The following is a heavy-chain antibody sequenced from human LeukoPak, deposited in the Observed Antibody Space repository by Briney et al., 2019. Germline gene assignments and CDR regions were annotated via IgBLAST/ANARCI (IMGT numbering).Heavy chain of an antibody. J-gene: IGHJ4*02. Sequence: PSETLSLTCTVSDGSISGDYYYWSWIRQLPGKGLEWIGYIYNGGTTYYNPSLKSRVIISVDTSKNQFSLKLKSVTAADTAMYYCARGARFFAYYDYWGQGTLVTVSS. CDR1: DGSISGDYYY. CDR3: ARGARFFAYYDY. CDR2: IYNGGTT. D-gene: IGHD2-21*01. V-gene: IGHV4-31*03.